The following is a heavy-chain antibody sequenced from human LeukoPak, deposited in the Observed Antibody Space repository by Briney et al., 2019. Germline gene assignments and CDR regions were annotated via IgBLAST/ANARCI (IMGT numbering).Heavy chain of an antibody. CDR2: ITPSGGST. D-gene: IGHD5-24*01. CDR3: ARAEMSTILWDFDY. V-gene: IGHV1-46*01. CDR1: GYTFTNYY. J-gene: IGHJ4*02. Sequence: GASVKVSCKASGYTFTNYYIHWVRQAPGQGLEWMGIITPSGGSTSYAQKFQGRVTMTRDTSTSTVYMELSSLRSEDTAVYYCARAEMSTILWDFDYWGQGTLVTVSS.